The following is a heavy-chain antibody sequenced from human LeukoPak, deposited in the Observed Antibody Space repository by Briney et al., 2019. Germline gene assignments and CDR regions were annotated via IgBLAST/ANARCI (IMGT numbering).Heavy chain of an antibody. CDR2: ISYDGSNK. V-gene: IGHV3-30*01. D-gene: IGHD3-3*01. J-gene: IGHJ4*02. CDR3: ARDTWMGNYDFWSGLCDY. Sequence: GRSLRLSCAASGFTFSSYAMHWVRQAPGKGLEWVAVISYDGSNKYYADSVKGRFTISRDNSKNTLYLQMNSLRAEDTAVYYCARDTWMGNYDFWSGLCDYWGQGTLVTVS. CDR1: GFTFSSYA.